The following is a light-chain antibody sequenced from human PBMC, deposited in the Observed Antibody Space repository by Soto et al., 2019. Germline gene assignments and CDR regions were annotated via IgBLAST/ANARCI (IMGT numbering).Light chain of an antibody. Sequence: QSALTQPASVSGSPGQSITISCTGTSSDVGGYNYVSWYQQYPGKAPKLMIYEVTNRPSGVSNRFSGSKSGNTASLTISGLQAEDEADYYCSSYTSRSPVVFGGGTKLTVL. J-gene: IGLJ2*01. CDR1: SSDVGGYNY. CDR2: EVT. CDR3: SSYTSRSPVV. V-gene: IGLV2-14*01.